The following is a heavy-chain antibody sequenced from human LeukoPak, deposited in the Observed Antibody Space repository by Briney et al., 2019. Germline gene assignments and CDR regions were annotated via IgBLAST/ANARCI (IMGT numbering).Heavy chain of an antibody. Sequence: SETLSLTCTVSGGSISSYYWSWIRQPPGKGLEWIGYIYYSGSTNYNPSLKSRVTISVDTSKNQFSLKLSSVTAADTAVYYCARVFLSGYNYGHDYWGQGTLVTVSS. CDR1: GGSISSYY. V-gene: IGHV4-59*01. J-gene: IGHJ4*02. CDR2: IYYSGST. D-gene: IGHD5-18*01. CDR3: ARVFLSGYNYGHDY.